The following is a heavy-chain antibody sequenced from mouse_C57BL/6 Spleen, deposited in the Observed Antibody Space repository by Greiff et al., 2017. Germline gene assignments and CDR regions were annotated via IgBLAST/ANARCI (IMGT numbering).Heavy chain of an antibody. V-gene: IGHV1-4*01. CDR2: INPSSGDT. D-gene: IGHD1-1*01. CDR3: AREGYYYGSSSWYFDF. J-gene: IGHJ1*03. CDR1: GYTFTSYT. Sequence: QVQLKESGAELVRPGASVKMSCKASGYTFTSYTMNWVKQRPGQGLEWIGYINPSSGDTKYNQKFKYKATLTADKSSSTAYMQLSSLTSEDSAVYYCAREGYYYGSSSWYFDFWGTGTTVTVSS.